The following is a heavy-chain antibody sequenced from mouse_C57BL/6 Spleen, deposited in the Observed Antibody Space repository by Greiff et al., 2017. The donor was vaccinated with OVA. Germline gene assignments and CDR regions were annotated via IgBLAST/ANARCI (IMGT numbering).Heavy chain of an antibody. CDR2: IDPSDSYT. V-gene: IGHV1-69*01. D-gene: IGHD1-1*01. CDR3: ARAGSSPNWYFDV. J-gene: IGHJ1*03. Sequence: QVQLQQSGAELVMPGASVKLSCKASGYTFTSYWMHWVKQRPGQGLEWIGEIDPSDSYTNYNQKFTGKSTLTVDKSSSTAYMQLSSLTSEDSAVYYGARAGSSPNWYFDVGGTGTTVTVSS. CDR1: GYTFTSYW.